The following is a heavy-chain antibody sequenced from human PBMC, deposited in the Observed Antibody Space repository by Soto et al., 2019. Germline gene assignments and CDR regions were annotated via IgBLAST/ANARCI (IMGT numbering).Heavy chain of an antibody. V-gene: IGHV4-31*03. CDR3: ARGNPIVASRGLVFDY. J-gene: IGHJ4*02. Sequence: QVHLQESGTGLVKLSQTLSLTCTVSCVSISRHSNYCSWIRQHPGKGVERIGDIYYTGIPNYNPSRQTRLSMSGVTSENEFSLNLSSMTAADTVVYFWARGNPIVASRGLVFDYWAPGILVTVSA. CDR2: IYYTGIP. D-gene: IGHD2-15*01. CDR1: CVSISRHSNY.